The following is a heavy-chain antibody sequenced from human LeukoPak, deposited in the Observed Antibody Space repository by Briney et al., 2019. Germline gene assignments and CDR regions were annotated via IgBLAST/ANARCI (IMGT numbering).Heavy chain of an antibody. J-gene: IGHJ4*02. CDR2: MNPNSGNT. V-gene: IGHV1-8*01. D-gene: IGHD3-3*01. CDR1: GYTFTSYD. Sequence: ASVKVSCKASGYTFTSYDINWVRQATGQGLEWMGWMNPNSGNTGYAQKFQGRVTMTEDTSTDTAYMELSSLRSEDTAVYYCATDSPLRLLEWDYWGQGTLVTVSS. CDR3: ATDSPLRLLEWDY.